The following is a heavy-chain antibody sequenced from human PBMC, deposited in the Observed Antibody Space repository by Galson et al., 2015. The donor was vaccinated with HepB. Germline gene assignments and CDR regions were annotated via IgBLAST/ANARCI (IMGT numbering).Heavy chain of an antibody. D-gene: IGHD3-22*01. CDR2: ISAYNGNT. CDR1: GYTFTSYG. J-gene: IGHJ4*02. V-gene: IGHV1-18*01. Sequence: QSGAEVKKPGASVKVSCKASGYTFTSYGISWVRQAPGQGLEWMGWISAYNGNTNYAQKLQGRVTMTTDTSTSTAYMELRSLRSDDTAVYYCARDIPQDHPYYYDSSGYYSFDYWGQGTLVTVSS. CDR3: ARDIPQDHPYYYDSSGYYSFDY.